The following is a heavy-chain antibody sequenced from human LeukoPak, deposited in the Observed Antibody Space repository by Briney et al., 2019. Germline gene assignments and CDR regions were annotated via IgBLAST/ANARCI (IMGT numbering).Heavy chain of an antibody. Sequence: SETLSLTCAVSGGSISSGGYSWSWIRQPPGKGLEWIGYIYYSGSTNYNPSLKSRVTISVDTSKNQFSLKLSSVTAADTAVYYCARERWRDGYNSPAYYYFDYWGQGTLVTVSS. J-gene: IGHJ4*02. D-gene: IGHD5-24*01. V-gene: IGHV4-61*08. CDR1: GGSISSGGYS. CDR3: ARERWRDGYNSPAYYYFDY. CDR2: IYYSGST.